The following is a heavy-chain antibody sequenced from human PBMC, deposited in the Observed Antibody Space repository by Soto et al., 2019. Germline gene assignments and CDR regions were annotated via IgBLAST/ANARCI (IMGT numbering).Heavy chain of an antibody. V-gene: IGHV3-30-3*01. J-gene: IGHJ4*02. Sequence: QVQLVESGGGVVQPGRSLRLSCAASGFTFSSYAMHWVRQAPGKGLEWVAVISYDGSNKYYADSVKGRFTISRDNSKNTMYLQMNRLSAEDTAVYYCARSRLGWQWLPRGFHYWGQGTLVTVSS. CDR3: ARSRLGWQWLPRGFHY. D-gene: IGHD6-19*01. CDR1: GFTFSSYA. CDR2: ISYDGSNK.